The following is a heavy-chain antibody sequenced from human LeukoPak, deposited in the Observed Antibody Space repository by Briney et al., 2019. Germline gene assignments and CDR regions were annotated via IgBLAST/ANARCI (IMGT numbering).Heavy chain of an antibody. Sequence: ASVKVSCKASGYTFTGYYMHWVRQAPGQGLEWMGWINPNSGGTNYAQKFQGRVTMTRDTSISTAYMELSRLRSDDTAVYYCARSQGGNTLWFDPWGRGTLVTVSS. CDR1: GYTFTGYY. D-gene: IGHD4-23*01. V-gene: IGHV1-2*02. J-gene: IGHJ5*02. CDR2: INPNSGGT. CDR3: ARSQGGNTLWFDP.